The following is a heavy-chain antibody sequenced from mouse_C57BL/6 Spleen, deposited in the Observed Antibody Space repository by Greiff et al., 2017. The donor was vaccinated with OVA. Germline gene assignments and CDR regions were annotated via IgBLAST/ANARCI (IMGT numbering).Heavy chain of an antibody. D-gene: IGHD2-12*01. CDR1: GYTFTDYE. CDR2: IDPETGGT. CDR3: TRSLP. J-gene: IGHJ3*01. Sequence: QVQLKESGAELVRPGASVTLSCKASGYTFTDYEMHWVKQTPVHGLEWIGAIDPETGGTAYNQKFKGKAILTADKSSSTAYMELRSLTSEDSAVYYCTRSLPWGQGTLVTVSA. V-gene: IGHV1-15*01.